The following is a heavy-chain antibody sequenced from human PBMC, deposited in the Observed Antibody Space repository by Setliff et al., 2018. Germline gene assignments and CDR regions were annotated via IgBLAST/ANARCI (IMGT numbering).Heavy chain of an antibody. CDR2: ISSYNGKT. J-gene: IGHJ3*02. V-gene: IGHV1-18*01. Sequence: ASVKVSCKASGGTFSNYAISWVRQAPGQGLEWMGWISSYNGKTNYAQKLQGRVTRTTDTSTSTAYMELRSLRSDDTAVYYCARDLDYQYYYETSGRDAFDIWGLGTMVTVSS. D-gene: IGHD3-22*01. CDR1: GGTFSNYA. CDR3: ARDLDYQYYYETSGRDAFDI.